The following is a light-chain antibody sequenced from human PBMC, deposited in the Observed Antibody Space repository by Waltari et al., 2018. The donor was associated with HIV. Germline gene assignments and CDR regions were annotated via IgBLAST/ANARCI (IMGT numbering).Light chain of an antibody. CDR3: AVWDDSLKGRV. Sequence: QSVLTQPPSASGTPGQRVSVPCSGGNYNIGTNTVTWYQHLPGTAPNLLSHSNNQRPSGVPARFSGSRSGTSASLAISGLQSEDEADYYCAVWDDSLKGRVFGTGTKVTVL. CDR2: SNN. J-gene: IGLJ1*01. V-gene: IGLV1-44*01. CDR1: NYNIGTNT.